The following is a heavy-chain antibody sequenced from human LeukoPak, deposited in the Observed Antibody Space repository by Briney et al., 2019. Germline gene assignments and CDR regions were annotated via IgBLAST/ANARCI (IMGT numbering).Heavy chain of an antibody. Sequence: GGSLRLSCAASGFTFSTYSMNWVRQAPGKGLEWVSSISSGSSYISYADSVKGRFTISRDNARNSLFLQMSSLRAEDTAVYYCARDLNGDYCFDYWGQGTLVTVPS. V-gene: IGHV3-21*01. J-gene: IGHJ4*02. CDR3: ARDLNGDYCFDY. CDR2: ISSGSSYI. D-gene: IGHD4-17*01. CDR1: GFTFSTYS.